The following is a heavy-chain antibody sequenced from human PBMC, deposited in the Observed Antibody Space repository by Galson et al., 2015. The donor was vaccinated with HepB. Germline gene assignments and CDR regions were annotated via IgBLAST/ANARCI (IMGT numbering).Heavy chain of an antibody. CDR1: GYSFSNYW. V-gene: IGHV5-51*03. D-gene: IGHD3-22*01. Sequence: QSGAEVKKPGESLKISCEGSGYSFSNYWIAWVRQTPEKGLEWMGIIYPGDSDTRYSPSFQGQVTISADKSILTAYLQWSSLKASDTAMYYCARRRDSSGYRHTFDYWGQGSLVTVSS. CDR3: ARRRDSSGYRHTFDY. CDR2: IYPGDSDT. J-gene: IGHJ4*02.